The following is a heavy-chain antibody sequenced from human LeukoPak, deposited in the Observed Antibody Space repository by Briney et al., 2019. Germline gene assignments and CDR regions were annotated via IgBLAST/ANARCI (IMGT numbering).Heavy chain of an antibody. CDR1: GFTVSDNY. J-gene: IGHJ4*02. Sequence: GGSLRLSCAASGFTVSDNYMSWVRQAPGKGLEWVSVFYSGGSTRYADSVKGRFTISRDNSKNTLYLQLNSLRAEDTAVYYCAKGVVLMVYAIADYWGQGTLVTVFS. CDR2: FYSGGST. V-gene: IGHV3-66*01. D-gene: IGHD2-8*01. CDR3: AKGVVLMVYAIADY.